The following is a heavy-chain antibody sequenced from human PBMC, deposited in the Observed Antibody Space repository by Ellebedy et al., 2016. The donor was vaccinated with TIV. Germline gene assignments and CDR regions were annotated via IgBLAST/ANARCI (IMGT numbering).Heavy chain of an antibody. CDR2: IYTSGST. V-gene: IGHV4-4*07. D-gene: IGHD2-15*01. CDR3: ARGGRRYCSGGSCYLYPNWFDP. CDR1: GGSISSYY. Sequence: SETLSLTXTVSGGSISSYYWSWIRQPAGKGLEWIGRIYTSGSTNYNPSLKSRVTMSVDTSKNQFSLKLSSVTAADTAVYYCARGGRRYCSGGSCYLYPNWFDPWGQGTLVTVSS. J-gene: IGHJ5*02.